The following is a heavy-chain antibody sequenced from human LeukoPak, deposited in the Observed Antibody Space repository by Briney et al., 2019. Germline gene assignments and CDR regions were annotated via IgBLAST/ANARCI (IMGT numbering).Heavy chain of an antibody. D-gene: IGHD3-9*01. J-gene: IGHJ4*02. CDR1: GFTFSSYA. V-gene: IGHV3-23*05. Sequence: PGGSLRLSCAASGFTFSSYAMSWVRQAPGKGLEWVSGVTNSGDITYYADSVKGRFTISRDNSKNTLYLQMNSLRADDTAVYYCAKNLNYDILTTWDYWGQGTLVTVSS. CDR2: VTNSGDIT. CDR3: AKNLNYDILTTWDY.